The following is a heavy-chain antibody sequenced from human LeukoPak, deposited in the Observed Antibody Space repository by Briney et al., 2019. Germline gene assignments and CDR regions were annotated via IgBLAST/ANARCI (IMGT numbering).Heavy chain of an antibody. CDR1: GYSFTSYW. V-gene: IGHV5-10-1*01. D-gene: IGHD3-22*01. J-gene: IGHJ4*02. Sequence: GESLKISCKGSGYSFTSYWISWVRQMPGKGLEWMGRIDPSDSYTNYSPSFQGHVTISADKSISTAYLQWSSLKASDTAMYYCARHLPSTYYYDSSAYPPDGYWGQGTLVTVSS. CDR3: ARHLPSTYYYDSSAYPPDGY. CDR2: IDPSDSYT.